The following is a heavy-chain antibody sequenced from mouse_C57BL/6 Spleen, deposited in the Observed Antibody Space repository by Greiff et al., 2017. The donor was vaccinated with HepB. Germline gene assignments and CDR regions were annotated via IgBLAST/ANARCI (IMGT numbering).Heavy chain of an antibody. D-gene: IGHD3-3*01. Sequence: QVQLQQSGPELVKPGASVKISCKASGYSFSSYYIHWVKQRPGQGLEWIGWIYPGSGNTKYNEKFKGKATLTADTSSSTAYMQLSSLTSEDSAVYYCARPSLGYFDYWGQGTTLTVSS. V-gene: IGHV1-66*01. CDR3: ARPSLGYFDY. J-gene: IGHJ2*01. CDR1: GYSFSSYY. CDR2: IYPGSGNT.